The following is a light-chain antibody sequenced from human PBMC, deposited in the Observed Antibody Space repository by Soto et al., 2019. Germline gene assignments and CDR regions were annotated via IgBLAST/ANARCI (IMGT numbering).Light chain of an antibody. J-gene: IGLJ1*01. Sequence: QSLLAQPPSVSGAPGETAAISCTGSSSNIGPGFDVHWYQQLPGTAPKLVLHGNTNRPSGVPDRFSGSRSGSSASLAITGLQAEDEADYSCQSYDSGLTGTVFGTGTKVTVL. CDR3: QSYDSGLTGTV. CDR1: SSNIGPGFD. CDR2: GNT. V-gene: IGLV1-40*01.